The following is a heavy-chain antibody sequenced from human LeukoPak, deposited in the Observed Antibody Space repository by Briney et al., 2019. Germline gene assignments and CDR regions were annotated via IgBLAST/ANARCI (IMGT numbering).Heavy chain of an antibody. D-gene: IGHD5-12*01. CDR2: IYYSGST. CDR1: GGPISSGGYY. V-gene: IGHV4-31*03. Sequence: SETLSLTCTVSGGPISSGGYYWSWIRQHPGQGLEWIGYIYYSGSTYYNPSLKSRVTISVDTSKNQFSLKLSSVTAADTAVYYCARESVATIQRGFDYWGQGTLVTVSS. J-gene: IGHJ4*02. CDR3: ARESVATIQRGFDY.